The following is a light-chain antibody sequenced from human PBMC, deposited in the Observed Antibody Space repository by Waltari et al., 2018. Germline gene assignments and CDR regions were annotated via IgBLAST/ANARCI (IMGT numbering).Light chain of an antibody. CDR3: QKYVSLPAT. CDR2: DAS. J-gene: IGKJ1*01. V-gene: IGKV3-20*01. CDR1: RSVGRS. Sequence: EIVLTQSPGTLSLSPGERATLSCRASRSVGRSLAWYQQKPGQGPRLLIYDASSRAAGSPDRFSGSVSGTDFSLAISRLEPEDFAVYYCQKYVSLPATFGQGTKVEIK.